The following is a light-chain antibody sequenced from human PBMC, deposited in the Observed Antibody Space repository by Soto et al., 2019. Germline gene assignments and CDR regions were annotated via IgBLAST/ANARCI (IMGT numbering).Light chain of an antibody. CDR1: QSINNW. CDR3: QQYNSYWT. Sequence: DIRMSQSPSTLSASVGDRVRITCRASQSINNWLAWYQQKAGKAPKLLIYKASSLESGVPSRFSGSGSGTEFSLTISSLQPDDFATYYCQQYNSYWTFGQGTKVDIK. CDR2: KAS. V-gene: IGKV1-5*03. J-gene: IGKJ1*01.